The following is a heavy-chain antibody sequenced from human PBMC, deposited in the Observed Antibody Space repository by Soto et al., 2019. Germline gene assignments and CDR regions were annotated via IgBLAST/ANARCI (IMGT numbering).Heavy chain of an antibody. Sequence: PGRYPKLSSTTYGYMLCDYAMTCVRQSPGKGLEWVGLIKGLGFRGATSHAASLQGRFTISREDSKSTVHLQMNSLQTEDTAVYYCVRVGGFCGSIPFSIPFSYGM. CDR2: IKGLGFRGAT. V-gene: IGHV3-49*04. D-gene: IGHD2-21*01. CDR1: GYMLCDYA. J-gene: IGHJ6*01. CDR3: VRVGGFCGSIPFSIPFSYGM.